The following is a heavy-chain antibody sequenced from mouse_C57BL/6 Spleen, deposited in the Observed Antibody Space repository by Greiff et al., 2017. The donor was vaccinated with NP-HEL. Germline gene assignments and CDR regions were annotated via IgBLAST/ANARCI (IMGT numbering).Heavy chain of an antibody. Sequence: ESGPGLVKPSQSLSLTCSVTGYSITSGYYWNWIRQFPGNKLEWMGYISYDGSNNYNPSLKNRISITRDTSKNQFFLKLNSVTTEDTATYYCARVGTTVVAKDYFDYWGQGTTLTVSS. J-gene: IGHJ2*01. CDR1: GYSITSGYY. CDR2: ISYDGSN. CDR3: ARVGTTVVAKDYFDY. V-gene: IGHV3-6*01. D-gene: IGHD1-1*01.